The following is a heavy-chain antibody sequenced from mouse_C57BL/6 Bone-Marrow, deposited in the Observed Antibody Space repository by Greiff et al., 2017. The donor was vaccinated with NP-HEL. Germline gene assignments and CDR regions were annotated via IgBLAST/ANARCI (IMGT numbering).Heavy chain of an antibody. V-gene: IGHV14-4*01. Sequence: VQLKQSGAELVRPGASVKLSCTASGFNIKDDYMHWVKQRPEQGLEWIGWIDPENGDTEYASKFQGKATITADTSSNTAYLQLSSLTSEDTAVYYCTGDAMDYWGQGTSVTVSS. CDR1: GFNIKDDY. CDR3: TGDAMDY. CDR2: IDPENGDT. J-gene: IGHJ4*01.